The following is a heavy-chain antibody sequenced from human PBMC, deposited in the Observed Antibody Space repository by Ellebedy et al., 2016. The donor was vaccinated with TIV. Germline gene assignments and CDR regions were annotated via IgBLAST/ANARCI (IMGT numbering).Heavy chain of an antibody. CDR2: VGIDGDT. CDR3: VRRNHGPLDV. CDR1: GFTSSNYD. D-gene: IGHD1-14*01. V-gene: IGHV3-13*01. Sequence: GESLKISXAASGFTSSNYDMHWVRQVTGDGLEWVSAVGIDGDTYYAGSVKGRFTISRENDKNSLYLQMNSLRAGDTAVYYCVRRNHGPLDVWGKGTTVTVSS. J-gene: IGHJ6*04.